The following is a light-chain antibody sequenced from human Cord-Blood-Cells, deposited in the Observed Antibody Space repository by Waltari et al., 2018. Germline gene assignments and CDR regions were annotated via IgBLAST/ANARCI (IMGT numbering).Light chain of an antibody. Sequence: DIQMSQSASSLSASAGDTVTITCRASQGIRNDLGWYQQKPGKSPKRLIYAASSLQSGVPSRFSGSGSWREFTLTFSSLQPEDFATYYCLQQNSYPYSCGQGTKLEIK. V-gene: IGKV1-17*01. CDR3: LQQNSYPYS. CDR2: AAS. J-gene: IGKJ2*03. CDR1: QGIRND.